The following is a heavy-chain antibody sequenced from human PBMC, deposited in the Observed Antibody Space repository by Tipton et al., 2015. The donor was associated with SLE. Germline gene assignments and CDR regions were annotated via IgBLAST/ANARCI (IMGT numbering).Heavy chain of an antibody. CDR1: GFTFSSYG. CDR3: ARDGGGDGYFDY. D-gene: IGHD2-21*02. Sequence: SLRLSCAASGFTFSSYGMHWVRQAPGKGLEWVAVISYDGSNKYYTDSVKGRFTISRDNSKNTLFLQMNSLRAEDTAVYYCARDGGGDGYFDYWGQGTLVTVSS. J-gene: IGHJ4*02. CDR2: ISYDGSNK. V-gene: IGHV3-30*03.